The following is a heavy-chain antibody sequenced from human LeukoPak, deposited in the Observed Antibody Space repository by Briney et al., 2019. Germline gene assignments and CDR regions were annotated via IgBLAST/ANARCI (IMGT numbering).Heavy chain of an antibody. CDR1: GDGVSSNRAA. D-gene: IGHD3-10*01. J-gene: IGHJ6*04. CDR2: TYYRSKWYN. V-gene: IGHV6-1*01. Sequence: PSQTLSLTCAISGDGVSSNRAAWNWSRQSPSRGLEWLGRTYYRSKWYNEYPVSVKSRITIDPDTSKNQFSLQLSSVTPEDTAVYFRVRSTAGSGRPMDVWGKGATVIVSS. CDR3: VRSTAGSGRPMDV.